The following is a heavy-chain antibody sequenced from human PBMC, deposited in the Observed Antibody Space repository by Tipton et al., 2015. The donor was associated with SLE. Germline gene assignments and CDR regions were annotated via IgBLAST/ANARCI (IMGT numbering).Heavy chain of an antibody. Sequence: QLVQSGGGLVKPGGSLRVSCAASGFIFSDAWMSRVRQAPGKGLEWVANIKQDGSEKYYVDSVKGRFTISRDNAKNSLYLQMNSLRAEDTAVYYCARGFYSSSWYRYWGQGTLVTVSS. CDR2: IKQDGSEK. CDR3: ARGFYSSSWYRY. D-gene: IGHD6-13*01. J-gene: IGHJ4*02. CDR1: GFIFSDAW. V-gene: IGHV3-7*01.